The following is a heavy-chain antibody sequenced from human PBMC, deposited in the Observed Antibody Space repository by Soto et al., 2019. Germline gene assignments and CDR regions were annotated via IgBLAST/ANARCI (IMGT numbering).Heavy chain of an antibody. CDR1: GSSFSSYA. CDR3: ARDMYSSDYFVKWFEP. D-gene: IGHD6-19*01. V-gene: IGHV3-30-3*01. Sequence: QVRLVESGGGVVQPGRSLSLSCTASGSSFSSYAMYWFRQPPGRGLVRVAVISHDGINKHYADSVKGRVTVSRDNSNHSLDLQLNSLRGEDTAMYYCARDMYSSDYFVKWFEPWGQGTLVTVSS. CDR2: ISHDGINK. J-gene: IGHJ5*02.